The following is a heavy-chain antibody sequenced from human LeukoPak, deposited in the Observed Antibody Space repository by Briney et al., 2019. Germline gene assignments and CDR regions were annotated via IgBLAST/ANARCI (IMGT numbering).Heavy chain of an antibody. V-gene: IGHV3-21*01. CDR1: GFTFSSYS. CDR2: ISSSSSYI. Sequence: GGSLRLSCAASGFTFSSYSMNWVRQAPGKGLEWVSSISSSSSYIYYADSVKGRFTISRDHAKNSLYLQMNRLRAEDTAVYYCAREGRGTMVRGVTPTDAFDIWGQGTMVTVSS. CDR3: AREGRGTMVRGVTPTDAFDI. J-gene: IGHJ3*02. D-gene: IGHD3-10*01.